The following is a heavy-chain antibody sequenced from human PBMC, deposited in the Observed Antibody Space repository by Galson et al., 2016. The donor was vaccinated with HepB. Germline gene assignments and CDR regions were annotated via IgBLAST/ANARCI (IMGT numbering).Heavy chain of an antibody. J-gene: IGHJ2*01. D-gene: IGHD6-13*01. Sequence: SLRLSCAASGFTFGDYYMGWIRQAPGKGLEWVSHISPSSAYLEYEDSVKDRFTISRENAEKSLYLQMDSLTVGDTAVYYCARVAWGSSYIRGYVDLWGRGTLVTVSS. CDR3: ARVAWGSSYIRGYVDL. CDR1: GFTFGDYY. CDR2: ISPSSAYL. V-gene: IGHV3-11*06.